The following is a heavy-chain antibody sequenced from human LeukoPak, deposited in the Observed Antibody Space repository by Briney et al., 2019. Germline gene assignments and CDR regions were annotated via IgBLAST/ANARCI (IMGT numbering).Heavy chain of an antibody. Sequence: PGGSLRLSCAASGFTFSSYAMSWVRQAPGKRLEWVSAISGSGGSTYYADSVKGRFTISRDNSKNTLYLQMNSLRAEDTAVYYCAKDSGYDKYYFDYWGQGTLVTVSS. CDR1: GFTFSSYA. J-gene: IGHJ4*02. V-gene: IGHV3-23*01. D-gene: IGHD5-12*01. CDR3: AKDSGYDKYYFDY. CDR2: ISGSGGST.